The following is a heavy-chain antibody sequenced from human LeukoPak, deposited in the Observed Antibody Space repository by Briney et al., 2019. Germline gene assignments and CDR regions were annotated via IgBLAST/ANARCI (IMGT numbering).Heavy chain of an antibody. CDR1: GYTFTSYG. J-gene: IGHJ4*02. CDR3: ARDRGIAAAGTIFDY. D-gene: IGHD6-13*01. Sequence: GVSVKVSCKASGYTFTSYGIRWVRQAPGQGLEWMGWISAYNGNTNYAQKLQGRVTMTTDTSTSTAYMELRSLRSDDTAVYYCARDRGIAAAGTIFDYWGQGTLVTVSS. V-gene: IGHV1-18*01. CDR2: ISAYNGNT.